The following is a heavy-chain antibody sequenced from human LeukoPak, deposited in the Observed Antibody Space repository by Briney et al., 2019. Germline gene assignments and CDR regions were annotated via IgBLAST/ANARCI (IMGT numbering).Heavy chain of an antibody. CDR1: GGSISSSSYY. D-gene: IGHD6-19*01. V-gene: IGHV4-39*01. CDR2: IYYSGST. J-gene: IGHJ4*02. Sequence: SETLSLTCTVSGGSISSSSYYWGWIRQPPGKGLEWIGSIYYSGSTYYNPSLKSRVTISVDTFKNQFPLKLSFVTAADTAVYYFARHMVSGWYVPSGYWGQGTLVTVSS. CDR3: ARHMVSGWYVPSGY.